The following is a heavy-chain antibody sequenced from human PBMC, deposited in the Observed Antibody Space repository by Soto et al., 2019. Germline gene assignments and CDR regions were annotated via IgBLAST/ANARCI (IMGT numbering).Heavy chain of an antibody. Sequence: PSETLSLTCTVSGGSISSYYWSWIRQPPGKGLEWIGYIYYSGSTNYNPSLKSRVTISVDTSKNQFSLKLSSVTAADTAVYYCARDLRSSWYDYYGMDVWGQGTTVT. D-gene: IGHD6-13*01. V-gene: IGHV4-59*01. CDR2: IYYSGST. CDR3: ARDLRSSWYDYYGMDV. J-gene: IGHJ6*02. CDR1: GGSISSYY.